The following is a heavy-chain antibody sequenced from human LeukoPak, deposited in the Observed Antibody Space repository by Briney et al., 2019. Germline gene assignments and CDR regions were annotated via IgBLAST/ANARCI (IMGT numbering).Heavy chain of an antibody. CDR2: ISPYNGNT. CDR1: GFAFKGYS. Sequence: ASVKLSCKSSGFAFKGYSISWVRQAPGQGLEWMGWISPYNGNTNYAQRFEGRVTMTTDTSTTTAYMELKSLRSDDTAAYYCTRTGYLRSRHFDNWGQGTLVIASS. V-gene: IGHV1-18*01. D-gene: IGHD1-1*01. J-gene: IGHJ4*02. CDR3: TRTGYLRSRHFDN.